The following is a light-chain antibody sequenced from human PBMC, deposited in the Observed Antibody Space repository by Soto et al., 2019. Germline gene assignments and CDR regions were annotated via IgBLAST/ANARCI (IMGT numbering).Light chain of an antibody. Sequence: QSVLTQPPSVSGAPGQRVTISCTGSSSNIGANYDVHWYQQIPGTAPKVLIYGNSNRPSGVPDRFSGSKSGTSASLAITGLQTEDEADYYCQSYDSSLSGGVFGGGTKVTVL. CDR3: QSYDSSLSGGV. J-gene: IGLJ3*02. CDR1: SSNIGANYD. CDR2: GNS. V-gene: IGLV1-40*01.